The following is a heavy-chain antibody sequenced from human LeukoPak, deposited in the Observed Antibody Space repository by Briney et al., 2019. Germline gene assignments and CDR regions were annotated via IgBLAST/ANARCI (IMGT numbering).Heavy chain of an antibody. J-gene: IGHJ4*02. CDR3: AKNHYSSRRDYFDY. V-gene: IGHV3-23*01. Sequence: GGSLRLSCAASGFTFGTYAMTWVRQAPGKGLEWVSVISGSGASTNYADSVKGRFIISRDNSKNTLYLQMNSPRAEDTAVYYCAKNHYSSRRDYFDYWGQGTLVTVSS. D-gene: IGHD5-18*01. CDR2: ISGSGAST. CDR1: GFTFGTYA.